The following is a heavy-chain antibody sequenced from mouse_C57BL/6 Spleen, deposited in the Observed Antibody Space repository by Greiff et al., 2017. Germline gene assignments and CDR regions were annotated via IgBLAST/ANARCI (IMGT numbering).Heavy chain of an antibody. D-gene: IGHD2-1*01. Sequence: VQLKQSGPELVKPGASVKMSCKASGYTFTDYNMHWVKQSHGKSLEWIGYINPNNGGTSYNQKFKGKATLTVNKSSSTAYMALRSLTSEYSAVYYCAREIIYYGNMDYWGQGTSVTVSS. CDR3: AREIIYYGNMDY. J-gene: IGHJ4*01. V-gene: IGHV1-22*01. CDR2: INPNNGGT. CDR1: GYTFTDYN.